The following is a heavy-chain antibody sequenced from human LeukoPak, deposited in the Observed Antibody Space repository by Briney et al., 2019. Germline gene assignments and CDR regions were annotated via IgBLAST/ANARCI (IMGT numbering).Heavy chain of an antibody. V-gene: IGHV3-33*01. CDR3: ARGSGYSYGYFDY. J-gene: IGHJ4*02. D-gene: IGHD5-18*01. CDR2: IWYDGSEK. CDR1: GFTFSSYG. Sequence: GGSLRLSCAASGFTFSSYGMHWVRQAPGKGLEWVAVIWYDGSEKYYADSVKGRFTISRDNSKNTLYLQMNSLRAEDTAVYYCARGSGYSYGYFDYWGQGTLVTVFS.